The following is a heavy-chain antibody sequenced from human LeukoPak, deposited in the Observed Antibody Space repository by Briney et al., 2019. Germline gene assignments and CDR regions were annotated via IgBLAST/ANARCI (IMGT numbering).Heavy chain of an antibody. V-gene: IGHV4-34*01. J-gene: IGHJ6*02. D-gene: IGHD3-3*01. Sequence: SETLSLTCAVYGGSFSGYYWSWIRQPPGKGLEWIGEINHSGSTNYNPSLKRRVTISVDTSKNQFSLKLSSVTAADTAVYYCARVAPRYYDFWSGPWDYYGMDVWGQGTTVTVSS. CDR1: GGSFSGYY. CDR3: ARVAPRYYDFWSGPWDYYGMDV. CDR2: INHSGST.